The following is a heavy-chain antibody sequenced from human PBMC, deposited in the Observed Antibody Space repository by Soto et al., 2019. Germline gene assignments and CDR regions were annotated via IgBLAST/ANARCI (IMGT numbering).Heavy chain of an antibody. V-gene: IGHV4-39*01. CDR1: SGSISSTSYC. Sequence: SETLSLTCTVSSGSISSTSYCWAWIREPPGKGLEWIGAIYYDGTTYYTESLKSRVSISVDTSKNQFSLKVNSVTAADTAVYFCARQGRNTKIVLVKHYAADFWGQGTAVTVSS. J-gene: IGHJ6*02. CDR2: IYYDGTT. CDR3: ARQGRNTKIVLVKHYAADF. D-gene: IGHD3-22*01.